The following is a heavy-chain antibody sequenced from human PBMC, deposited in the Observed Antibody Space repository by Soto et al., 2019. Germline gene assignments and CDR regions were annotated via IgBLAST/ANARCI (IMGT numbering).Heavy chain of an antibody. Sequence: SETLSLTCSVSGGSMSSNYWSWIRQSPGKGLEWIGFVYYGGTNYNPSFESRVTMSGDTPKKQFSLELSSVTAADTALYHCVSYRGAFYFEYWGQGTLVTVSS. V-gene: IGHV4-59*01. CDR2: VYYGGT. CDR3: VSYRGAFYFEY. J-gene: IGHJ4*02. CDR1: GGSMSSNY. D-gene: IGHD4-4*01.